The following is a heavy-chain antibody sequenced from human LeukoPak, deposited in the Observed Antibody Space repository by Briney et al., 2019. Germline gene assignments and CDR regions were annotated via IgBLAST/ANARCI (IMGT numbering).Heavy chain of an antibody. CDR1: GFTFSSYW. J-gene: IGHJ2*01. CDR2: IKTDGSST. D-gene: IGHD1-1*01. Sequence: GGSLRLSCAATGFTFSSYWMHWVRQAPGKGLVWVSRIKTDGSSTSYADSVKGRFTISRDNAKNTLYLQMNSLRAEDTAVYYCARYVRYYDLWGRGTLVTVSS. CDR3: ARYVRYYDL. V-gene: IGHV3-74*01.